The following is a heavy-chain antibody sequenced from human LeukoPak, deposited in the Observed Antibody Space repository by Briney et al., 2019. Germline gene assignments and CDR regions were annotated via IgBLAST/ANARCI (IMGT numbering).Heavy chain of an antibody. V-gene: IGHV4-59*08. Sequence: SETLSLTCTVSGGSISSYYWTWIRQPPGKGLEWIGYIYYSGSTKYNPSLKSRVTMSVDTSKNQFSLKLSSVTAADTAVYYCARAEYSSTYFLDVWGQGTTVTVSS. CDR2: IYYSGST. CDR1: GGSISSYY. CDR3: ARAEYSSTYFLDV. D-gene: IGHD6-6*01. J-gene: IGHJ6*02.